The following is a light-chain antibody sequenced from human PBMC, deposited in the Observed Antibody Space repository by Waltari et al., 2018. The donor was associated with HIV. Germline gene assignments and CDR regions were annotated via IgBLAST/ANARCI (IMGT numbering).Light chain of an antibody. CDR3: CSYAGIYTVI. J-gene: IGLJ2*01. CDR1: SSDVGDYSH. CDR2: DVN. V-gene: IGLV2-11*01. Sequence: QSALPQPRSVSGSPGQSVNISCTGISSDVGDYSHVSWYQQHPGNAPKRMIYDVNKRPSGVPDRFSGSKSGNTASLTISGLQAEDEADYHCCSYAGIYTVIFGGGTKLTVL.